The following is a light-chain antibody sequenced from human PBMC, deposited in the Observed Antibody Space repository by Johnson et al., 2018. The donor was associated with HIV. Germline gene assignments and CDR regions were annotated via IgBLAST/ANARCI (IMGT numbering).Light chain of an antibody. V-gene: IGLV1-51*01. CDR2: TYD. J-gene: IGLJ1*01. CDR3: GTWDSSLGCV. Sequence: QSVLTQPPSVSGTPGQRVTISCSGSNSNIGSNTVNWYRHLPGTAPKLLIYTYDQRPPGIPDRFSGSKSGTSATLGITGLQTGDEADYYCGTWDSSLGCVFGTGTKVTVL. CDR1: NSNIGSNT.